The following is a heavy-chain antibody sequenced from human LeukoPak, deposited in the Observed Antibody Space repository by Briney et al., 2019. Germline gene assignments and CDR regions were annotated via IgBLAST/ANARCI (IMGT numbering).Heavy chain of an antibody. CDR3: ARYGSGSYSSPLDAFDI. V-gene: IGHV3-74*01. CDR1: GFTFSSYW. J-gene: IGHJ3*02. CDR2: INSDGSST. D-gene: IGHD3-10*01. Sequence: GGSLRLSCAASGFTFSSYWMHWVRQAPGKGLVWVSRINSDGSSTSYADSVKGRFTISRDNAKNTLYLQMNSLRAEDTAVYYCARYGSGSYSSPLDAFDIWGQGTMVTVSS.